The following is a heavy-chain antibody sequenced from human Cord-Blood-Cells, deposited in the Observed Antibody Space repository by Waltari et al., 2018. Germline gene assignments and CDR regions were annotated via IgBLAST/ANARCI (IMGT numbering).Heavy chain of an antibody. Sequence: QVQLQESGPGLVKPSETLSLTCTVSGGPISSYYWSWIRQPPGKGLEWIGYIYYSGSTNYNPSLKSRVTISVDTSKNQFSLKLSSVTAADTAVYYCARAYADPANLDYWGQGTLVTVSS. D-gene: IGHD4-17*01. CDR3: ARAYADPANLDY. CDR2: IYYSGST. CDR1: GGPISSYY. V-gene: IGHV4-59*01. J-gene: IGHJ4*02.